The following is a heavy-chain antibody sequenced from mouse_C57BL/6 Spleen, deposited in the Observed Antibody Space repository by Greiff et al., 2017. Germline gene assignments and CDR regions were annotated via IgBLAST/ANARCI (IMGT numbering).Heavy chain of an antibody. Sequence: EVQVVESGGDLVKPGGSLKLSCAASGFTFSSYGMSWVRQTPDKRLEWVATISSGGSYTYYTDSVKGRFTISRDNAKNTLYLQMSSLKSEDSAMYYCARRGSNYEGYFDVWGKGTTVTVSS. CDR3: ARRGSNYEGYFDV. V-gene: IGHV5-6*01. CDR2: ISSGGSYT. D-gene: IGHD2-5*01. J-gene: IGHJ1*03. CDR1: GFTFSSYG.